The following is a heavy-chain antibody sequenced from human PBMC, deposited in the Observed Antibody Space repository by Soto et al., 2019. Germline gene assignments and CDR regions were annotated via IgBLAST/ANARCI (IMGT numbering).Heavy chain of an antibody. CDR2: IHHNATA. V-gene: IGHV4-61*08. D-gene: IGHD3-22*01. CDR3: ARLDRSTSKIGV. CDR1: GDSVTSGASH. Sequence: QVQLQESGPGLLKPSETLSLTCTLSGDSVTSGASHWTWIRQSPGKGLEWIGYIHHNATADCNPPLTSRVSISVDTSTIPFSLKLTSATTAGTAVYYCARLDRSTSKIGVWGQGTTVTVSS. J-gene: IGHJ6*02.